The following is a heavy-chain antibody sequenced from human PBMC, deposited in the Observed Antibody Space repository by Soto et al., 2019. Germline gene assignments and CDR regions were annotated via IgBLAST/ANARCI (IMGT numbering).Heavy chain of an antibody. V-gene: IGHV1-69*13. D-gene: IGHD3-9*01. CDR1: GGTFSSYA. J-gene: IGHJ4*02. Sequence: GASVKVSGKASGGTFSSYAISWVRQAPGQGLEWMGGIIPIFGTANYAQKFQGRVTITADESTSTAYMELSSLRSEDTAVYYCARDRDYDILTGYPRANYYFDDWGQGTQVTVSS. CDR2: IIPIFGTA. CDR3: ARDRDYDILTGYPRANYYFDD.